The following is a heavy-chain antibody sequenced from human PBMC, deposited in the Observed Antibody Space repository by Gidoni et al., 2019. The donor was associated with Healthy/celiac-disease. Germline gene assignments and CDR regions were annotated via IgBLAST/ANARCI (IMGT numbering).Heavy chain of an antibody. J-gene: IGHJ5*01. D-gene: IGHD3-22*01. CDR2: IYYSGST. CDR3: ATPVPIQRCGYYNRFDP. CDR1: GGSISSSSYY. Sequence: QLQLQESGPGLVKPSETLSLTCTVSGGSISSSSYYWGWIRQPPGKGLEWIGSIYYSGSTHHNPSLKGRGHNSGGTSKNQFSLKLSSVTAGDTAFDYWATPVPIQRCGYYNRFDPWGQGNLVTGPS. V-gene: IGHV4-39*01.